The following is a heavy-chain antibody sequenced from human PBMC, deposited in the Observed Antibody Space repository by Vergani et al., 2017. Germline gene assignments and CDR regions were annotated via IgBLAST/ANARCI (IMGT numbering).Heavy chain of an antibody. D-gene: IGHD5-18*01. J-gene: IGHJ6*02. V-gene: IGHV3-21*06. CDR3: ARGDTAMTHYYAMDV. CDR1: GFTFSNYN. Sequence: EVQLVESGGGLVKPGGSLRLSCAASGFTFSNYNMNWVRQAPGKGLEWVSSSSSSSSYIYYADSVKGRFTISRDNAKNALYLEMNSLRAEDTAVYYCARGDTAMTHYYAMDVWGQGTTVTVSS. CDR2: SSSSSSYI.